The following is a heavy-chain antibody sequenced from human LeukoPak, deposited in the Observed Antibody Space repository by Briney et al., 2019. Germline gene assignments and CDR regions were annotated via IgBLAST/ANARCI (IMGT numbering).Heavy chain of an antibody. CDR2: INSYNGNT. CDR3: ARGLWYYYDSGGYYPIDY. J-gene: IGHJ4*02. D-gene: IGHD3-22*01. V-gene: IGHV1-18*01. CDR1: GYSFTSYG. Sequence: ASVKVSCKASGYSFTSYGISWVRQAPGQGLEWMGWINSYNGNTKYAQKVQGRITLTTDTSTTTAYMELRSLRSDDTAMYYCARGLWYYYDSGGYYPIDYWGQGTLVTVSS.